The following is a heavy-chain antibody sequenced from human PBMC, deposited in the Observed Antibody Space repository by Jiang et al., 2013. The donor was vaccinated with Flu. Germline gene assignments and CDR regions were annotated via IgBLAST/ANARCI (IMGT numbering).Heavy chain of an antibody. J-gene: IGHJ4*02. CDR3: ARLGSGFSGYDFLDY. CDR1: GGSISTYY. CDR2: IYDSGST. D-gene: IGHD5-12*01. Sequence: GSGLVKPSETLFLTCTVSGGSISTYYWSWIRQPPGKGLEWIGYIYDSGSTNYNPSLKSRVSISVDTSNNQFSLRLSSVTAADTAVYYCARLGSGFSGYDFLDYWSQGTLVTVSS. V-gene: IGHV4-59*13.